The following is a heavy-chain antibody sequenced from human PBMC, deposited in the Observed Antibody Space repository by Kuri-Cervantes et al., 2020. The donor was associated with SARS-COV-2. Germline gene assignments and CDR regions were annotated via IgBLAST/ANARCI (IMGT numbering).Heavy chain of an antibody. Sequence: GESLKISCAASGFTFDDYAMHWVRQAPGKGLEWVANIKQDGSEKYYVDSVKGRFTISRDNAKNSLYLQMNSLRAEDTAVYYCAREPQGYSGYDYFDYWGQGTLVTVSS. CDR2: IKQDGSEK. CDR1: GFTFDDYA. J-gene: IGHJ4*02. CDR3: AREPQGYSGYDYFDY. D-gene: IGHD5-12*01. V-gene: IGHV3-7*01.